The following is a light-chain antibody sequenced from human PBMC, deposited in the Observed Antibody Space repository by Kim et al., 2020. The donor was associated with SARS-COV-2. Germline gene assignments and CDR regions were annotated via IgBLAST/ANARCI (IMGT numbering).Light chain of an antibody. J-gene: IGKJ2*02. Sequence: EIVLTQSPATLSVSAGERATLSCRASQSVSNDLAWYQQKPGQAPRLLIYGASTRATGIPDRFSGSGSGTEFTLTISSLQSEDFAVYYWQKHNNWRTFGQGTKLEI. CDR3: QKHNNWRT. CDR2: GAS. CDR1: QSVSND. V-gene: IGKV3-15*01.